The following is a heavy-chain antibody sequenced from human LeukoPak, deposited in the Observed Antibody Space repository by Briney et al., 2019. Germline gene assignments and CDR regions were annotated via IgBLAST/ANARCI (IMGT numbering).Heavy chain of an antibody. Sequence: GGSLRLSCAASGFRFSSYAMNWVRQAPGKGLEWVSHIYSGTSTISYADSVQGRFTISRDNAKNSLYLQMNSLRDEDTAVYYCARDQDYAFDYWGQGTLVTVSS. J-gene: IGHJ4*02. V-gene: IGHV3-48*02. D-gene: IGHD4-17*01. CDR2: IYSGTSTI. CDR1: GFRFSSYA. CDR3: ARDQDYAFDY.